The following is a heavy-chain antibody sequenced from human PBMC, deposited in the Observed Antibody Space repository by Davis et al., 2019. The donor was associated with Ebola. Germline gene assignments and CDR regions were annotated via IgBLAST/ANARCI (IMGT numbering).Heavy chain of an antibody. CDR1: GYTFTSYA. CDR3: ARDSSGWYYFDY. CDR2: INAGNGNT. D-gene: IGHD6-19*01. Sequence: ASVKVSCKASGYTFTSYAMHWVRQAPGHRLEWMGWINAGNGNTKYSQKFQGRVTITRDTSASTAYMELSSLRSEDTAVYYCARDSSGWYYFDYWGQGTLVTVSS. J-gene: IGHJ4*02. V-gene: IGHV1-3*01.